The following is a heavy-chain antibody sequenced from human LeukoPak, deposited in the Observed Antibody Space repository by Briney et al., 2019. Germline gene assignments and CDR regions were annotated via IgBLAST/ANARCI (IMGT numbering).Heavy chain of an antibody. V-gene: IGHV4-34*01. CDR2: INHSGYT. CDR1: GVSPNDYY. D-gene: IGHD3-22*01. CDR3: ARITTALDY. Sequence: SETLSLTWPVSGVSPNDYYWGCVSQTPGKGLEWIGEINHSGYTNDSPSLKSRVTLSIDTSRKQFSLNLRSVTVADTGIHDCARITTALDYWGQGTLVTVSS. J-gene: IGHJ4*02.